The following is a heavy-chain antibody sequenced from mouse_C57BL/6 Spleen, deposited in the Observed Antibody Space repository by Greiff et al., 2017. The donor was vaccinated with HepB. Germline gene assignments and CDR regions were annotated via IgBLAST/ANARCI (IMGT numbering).Heavy chain of an antibody. CDR3: ARRGGGDDDWFAY. D-gene: IGHD2-13*01. V-gene: IGHV8-12*01. CDR2: IYWDDDK. CDR1: GFSLSTSGMG. Sequence: QVTLKECGPGILQSSQTLSLTCSFSGFSLSTSGMGVSWIRQPSGKGLEWLAHIYWDDDKRYNPSLKSRLTISKDTSRNQVFLKITSVDTADTATYYGARRGGGDDDWFAYWGQGTLVTVAA. J-gene: IGHJ3*01.